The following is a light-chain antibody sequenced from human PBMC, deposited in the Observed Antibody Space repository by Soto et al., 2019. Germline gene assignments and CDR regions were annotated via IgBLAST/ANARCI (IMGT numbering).Light chain of an antibody. CDR1: QVISSY. Sequence: DIQMTQSPSSLSASVGDRVTITCRASQVISSYLAWYQQKPGKVPKLLIYAASTLQSGVPSRFSGSGSGTDFTLTISSLQPEDFATYYCQQSFSTPITFGQGTRLEIK. J-gene: IGKJ5*01. CDR2: AAS. CDR3: QQSFSTPIT. V-gene: IGKV1-39*01.